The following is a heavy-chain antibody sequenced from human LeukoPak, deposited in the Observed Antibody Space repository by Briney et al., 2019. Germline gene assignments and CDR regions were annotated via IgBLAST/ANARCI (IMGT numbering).Heavy chain of an antibody. J-gene: IGHJ4*02. CDR1: GFTFSSYS. CDR3: ARDYYGDYAFDY. CDR2: ISSITSHI. D-gene: IGHD4-17*01. Sequence: PGGSLRLSCAASGFTFSSYSMNWVRQAPGKGLEWVSSISSITSHIYYADSVKGRFTISRDNAKDSLYLQMNSLSVEDTAVYYCARDYYGDYAFDYWGQGTLVTVSS. V-gene: IGHV3-21*01.